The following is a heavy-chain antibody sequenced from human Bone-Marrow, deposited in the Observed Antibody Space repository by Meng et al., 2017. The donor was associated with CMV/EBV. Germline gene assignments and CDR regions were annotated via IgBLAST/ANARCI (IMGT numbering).Heavy chain of an antibody. CDR3: TKDINPGGLDH. V-gene: IGHV3-74*01. J-gene: IGHJ4*02. D-gene: IGHD3-10*01. Sequence: GESLKISCAASGFTFSSYWMHWVRQAPGKGLVWVSRINSDGSSTSYADSVKGRFTISRDNAKNSLYLQMNSLRPEDTALYYCTKDINPGGLDHWGQGTLVTVSS. CDR1: GFTFSSYW. CDR2: INSDGSST.